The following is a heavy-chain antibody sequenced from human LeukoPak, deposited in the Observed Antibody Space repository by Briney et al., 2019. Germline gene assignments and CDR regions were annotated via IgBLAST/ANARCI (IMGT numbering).Heavy chain of an antibody. D-gene: IGHD2-2*02. V-gene: IGHV1-46*01. CDR2: INPSGGST. CDR3: ARGGIVVVPAAIRWGMDV. J-gene: IGHJ6*02. CDR1: GYTFTNYY. Sequence: GASVKVSCKASGYTFTNYYMHWVRQAPGQGLDWMGIINPSGGSTNFAQRFQGRVTMTRDTSTSTVYVELSSLRSEDTAVYYCARGGIVVVPAAIRWGMDVWGQGTTVTVSS.